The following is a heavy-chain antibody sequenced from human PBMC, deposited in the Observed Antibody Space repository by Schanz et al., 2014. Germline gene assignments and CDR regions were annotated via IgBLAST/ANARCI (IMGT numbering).Heavy chain of an antibody. CDR2: ITNKPNNYNT. CDR1: GFTFCASA. J-gene: IGHJ4*02. V-gene: IGHV3-73*02. D-gene: IGHD3-16*01. Sequence: EVQLVESGGGLVQPGGSLKLSCAASGFTFCASAMHWVRQAPGKGLEWVGRITNKPNNYNTEYAASVKGRFTISRDDSRNSLYLQMSSPKTEDTAVYYCVRLDVHDYWGQGTLVTVSA. CDR3: VRLDVHDY.